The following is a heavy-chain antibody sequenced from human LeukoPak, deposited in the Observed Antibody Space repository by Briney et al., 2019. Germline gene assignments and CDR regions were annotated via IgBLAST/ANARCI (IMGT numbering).Heavy chain of an antibody. CDR1: GYTFTGYY. Sequence: ASVKVSCKASGYTFTGYYIHWVRQAPGQGLEWMGWSSPNSGDTNYAQKFQGRVTMTRDTSISTAYMELSRLRSDDTAVYYCARGGYSYGYKAWFDPWGQGTLVTVSS. CDR3: ARGGYSYGYKAWFDP. V-gene: IGHV1-2*02. CDR2: SSPNSGDT. D-gene: IGHD5-18*01. J-gene: IGHJ5*02.